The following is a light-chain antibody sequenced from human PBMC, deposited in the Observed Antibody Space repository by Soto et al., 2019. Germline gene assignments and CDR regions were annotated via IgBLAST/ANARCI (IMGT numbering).Light chain of an antibody. CDR1: QSVTNS. J-gene: IGKJ4*01. V-gene: IGKV3-11*01. CDR3: QQHISWPLT. CDR2: DAS. Sequence: EIVLTQSPATPSLSPGERATLSCRASQSVTNSLAWYQQKPGQAPRLLVYDASNRATGIPTRFSGSGSGTDFTLTISNLEPEDFAVYYCQQHISWPLTFGGGTKVDIK.